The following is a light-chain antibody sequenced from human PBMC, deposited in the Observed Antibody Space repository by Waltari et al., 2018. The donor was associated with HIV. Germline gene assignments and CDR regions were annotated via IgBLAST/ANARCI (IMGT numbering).Light chain of an antibody. Sequence: QSTLTQPVSVSGSPGQSITISCTGTSSDVFNYNYVSWYQQHPDRAPKLMIYEVRNRPSGVSNRCSGSKSGNTASLTISGLQAEDEADYYCSSYTRSSTYVFGTGTKVTVL. CDR1: SSDVFNYNY. J-gene: IGLJ1*01. CDR2: EVR. V-gene: IGLV2-14*01. CDR3: SSYTRSSTYV.